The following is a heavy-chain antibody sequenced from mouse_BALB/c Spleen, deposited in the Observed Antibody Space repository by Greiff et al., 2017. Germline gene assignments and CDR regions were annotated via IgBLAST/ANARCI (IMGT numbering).Heavy chain of an antibody. J-gene: IGHJ4*01. CDR3: ARREYDGYFAMDY. CDR2: ISDGGSYT. V-gene: IGHV5-6*03. Sequence: EVKLVESGGGLVQPGGSRKLSCAASGFTFSSFGMHWVRQAPEKGLEWVAYISDGGSYTYYPDSVKGRFTISRDNAKNNLYLQMSSLKSEDTAMYYCARREYDGYFAMDYWGQGTSVTVSS. D-gene: IGHD2-3*01. CDR1: GFTFSSFG.